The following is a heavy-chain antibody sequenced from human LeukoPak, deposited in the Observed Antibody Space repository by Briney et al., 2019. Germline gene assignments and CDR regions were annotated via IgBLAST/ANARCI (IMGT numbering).Heavy chain of an antibody. D-gene: IGHD1-26*01. J-gene: IGHJ6*03. V-gene: IGHV3-30*02. CDR1: GFTFSSYG. CDR2: IRYDGSNK. CDR3: AKGRGWEASYYYYYMDV. Sequence: GGSLRLSCAASGFTFSSYGIHGVRQAPGKGLEWVAFIRYDGSNKYYTDSVKGRFTISSDNSKNTLYLQMNSLRAEDTAVYYCAKGRGWEASYYYYYMDVWGKGTTVTISS.